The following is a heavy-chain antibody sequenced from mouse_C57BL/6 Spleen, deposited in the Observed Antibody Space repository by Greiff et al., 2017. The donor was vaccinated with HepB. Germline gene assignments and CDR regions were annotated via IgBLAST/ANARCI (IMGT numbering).Heavy chain of an antibody. D-gene: IGHD2-4*01. CDR2: IFPGSGST. CDR1: GYTFTDYY. J-gene: IGHJ3*01. Sequence: QVQLQQSGPELVKPGASVKISCKASGYTFTDYYINWVKQRPGQGLEWIGWIFPGSGSTYYNEKFKGKATLTVDKSSSTAYMLLSSLTSEDSAVYFCARPIYYDYDGAWFAYWGQGTLVTVSA. V-gene: IGHV1-75*01. CDR3: ARPIYYDYDGAWFAY.